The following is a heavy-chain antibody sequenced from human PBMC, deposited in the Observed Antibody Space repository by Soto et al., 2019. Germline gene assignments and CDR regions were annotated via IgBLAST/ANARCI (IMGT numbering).Heavy chain of an antibody. D-gene: IGHD2-2*02. CDR1: GFTFGDYA. J-gene: IGHJ5*02. CDR2: IRSKAYGGTT. V-gene: IGHV3-49*05. CDR3: TRDRAYCSSTSCYTRYWFDP. Sequence: KSGGSLRLSCTASGFTFGDYAMSWFRQAPGKGLEWVGFIRSKAYGGTTEYAASVKGRFTISRDDSKSITYLQMNSLKTEDTAVYYCTRDRAYCSSTSCYTRYWFDPWGQGTLVTVSS.